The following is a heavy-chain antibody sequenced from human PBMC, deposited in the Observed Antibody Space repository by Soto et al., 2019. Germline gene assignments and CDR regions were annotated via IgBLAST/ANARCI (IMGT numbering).Heavy chain of an antibody. V-gene: IGHV3-23*01. D-gene: IGHD2-21*02. CDR2: ISGRGTT. CDR3: ATPYCGGDCLDAFDI. CDR1: GFTFSTYA. J-gene: IGHJ3*02. Sequence: PGGSLRLSCEASGFTFSTYAMNWVRQAPGKGPEWVSSISGRGTTYYAGSVKGRFTSSRDNSRNTLYLQMTSLRAEDTAVYYCATPYCGGDCLDAFDIRARGTMVTVSS.